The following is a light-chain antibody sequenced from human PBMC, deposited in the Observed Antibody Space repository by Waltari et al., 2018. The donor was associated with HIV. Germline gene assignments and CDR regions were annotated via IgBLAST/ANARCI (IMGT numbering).Light chain of an antibody. V-gene: IGLV3-1*01. CDR3: QAWGINSVI. J-gene: IGLJ2*01. Sequence: SYGLSQPPSVPVSPGQTASITCFGDKLGDKYVSWYQQKTGQSPVLVVYQDTKRPSGIPDRFSGSNSGNTATLTISGTQAVDEADYYCQAWGINSVIFGGGTK. CDR1: KLGDKY. CDR2: QDT.